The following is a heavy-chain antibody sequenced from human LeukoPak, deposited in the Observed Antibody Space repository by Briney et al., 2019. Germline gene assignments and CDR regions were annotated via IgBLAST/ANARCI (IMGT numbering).Heavy chain of an antibody. V-gene: IGHV3-33*01. CDR3: ARARMVGGTTYYFAY. Sequence: GGFLRLSCAASGFTFRDYGMHWVRQAPGKGLEWVALIWYDGTTKDYADSVKGRFTISRDNSKNTLYLQMNSLRAEDTSVYYCARARMVGGTTYYFAYWGQGTLVTVSS. D-gene: IGHD1-26*01. J-gene: IGHJ4*02. CDR2: IWYDGTTK. CDR1: GFTFRDYG.